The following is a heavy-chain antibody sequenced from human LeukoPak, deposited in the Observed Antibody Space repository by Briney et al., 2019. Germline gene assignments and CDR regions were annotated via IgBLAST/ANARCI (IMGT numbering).Heavy chain of an antibody. Sequence: KSSQTLSLTCTVSGGSISSGSYYWSWIWQPAGKGLEWIGRIYTSGSTNYSPSLKSRVTISVDTSKNQFSLKVNFVIAADTAVYYCARGPLGYCTGGNCYPSAFHYMDVWGKGTTVTVSS. V-gene: IGHV4-61*02. CDR1: GGSISSGSYY. CDR2: IYTSGST. D-gene: IGHD2-15*01. CDR3: ARGPLGYCTGGNCYPSAFHYMDV. J-gene: IGHJ6*03.